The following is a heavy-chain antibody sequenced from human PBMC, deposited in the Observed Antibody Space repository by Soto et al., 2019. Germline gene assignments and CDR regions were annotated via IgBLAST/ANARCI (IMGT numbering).Heavy chain of an antibody. Sequence: GESLKISCQGSAYSFASYWIGWVPQMPGKDLEWMGIIYPGDSDTRYSPSFQGQVTISADKSLRTACLQWTSLKASDTALYYCARTRSFTLGFYYNGMDIWGQGTTVTVSS. J-gene: IGHJ6*02. CDR1: AYSFASYW. CDR2: IYPGDSDT. V-gene: IGHV5-51*01. D-gene: IGHD6-6*01. CDR3: ARTRSFTLGFYYNGMDI.